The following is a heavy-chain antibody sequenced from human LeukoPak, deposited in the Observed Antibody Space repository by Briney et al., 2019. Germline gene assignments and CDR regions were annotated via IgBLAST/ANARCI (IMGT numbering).Heavy chain of an antibody. CDR3: ASSVDSYDSSAYSYYFDY. CDR1: GYTFTYRY. D-gene: IGHD3-22*01. CDR2: ITPFNGNT. V-gene: IGHV1-45*02. J-gene: IGHJ4*02. Sequence: SVTVSFTASGYTFTYRYLHWVRQAPGQALEWMGWITPFNGNTNYAQKFQDRVTITRDRSMSTAYMELSSLRSEDTAMYYCASSVDSYDSSAYSYYFDYWGQGTLVTVSS.